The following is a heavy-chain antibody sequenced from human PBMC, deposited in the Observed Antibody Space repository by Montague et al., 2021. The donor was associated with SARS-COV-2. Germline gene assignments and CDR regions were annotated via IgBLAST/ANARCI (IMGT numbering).Heavy chain of an antibody. Sequence: SLRLSCAASGFTFSSYWMHWVRQAPGKGLVWVSRINSDGSSTSYADSVKGRFTISRDNAKNTLYLQMNSLRAEDTAVYYCARDIRFYYGSGSPYGDLDYWGQGTLVTVS. J-gene: IGHJ4*02. CDR1: GFTFSSYW. CDR2: INSDGSST. CDR3: ARDIRFYYGSGSPYGDLDY. V-gene: IGHV3-74*01. D-gene: IGHD3-10*01.